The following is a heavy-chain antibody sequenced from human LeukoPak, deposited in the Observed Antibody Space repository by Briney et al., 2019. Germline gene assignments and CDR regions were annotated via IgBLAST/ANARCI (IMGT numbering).Heavy chain of an antibody. J-gene: IGHJ4*02. V-gene: IGHV4-4*07. CDR3: ARGYSSGWSFQFDY. CDR2: IYTSGST. CDR1: GGSISSYY. Sequence: KPSETLSLTCTVSGGSISSYYWSWIRQPAGKGLEWIGRIYTSGSTNYNPSLKSRVTMSVDTSKNQFSLKLSSVTAADTAVYYCARGYSSGWSFQFDYWGQGTPVTVSS. D-gene: IGHD6-19*01.